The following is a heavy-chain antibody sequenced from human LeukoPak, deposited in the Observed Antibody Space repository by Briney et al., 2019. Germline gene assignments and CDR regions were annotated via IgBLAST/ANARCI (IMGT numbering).Heavy chain of an antibody. Sequence: ASVKVSCKASGYTFTSYGISWVRQAPGQGLEWMGWISAYNGNTNYAQKLQGRVTMTTDTSTSTAYMELRSLRSDDTAVYYCARDLRVRGVPKYFDYWGQGTLVTVSS. CDR3: ARDLRVRGVPKYFDY. D-gene: IGHD3-10*01. J-gene: IGHJ4*02. V-gene: IGHV1-18*01. CDR1: GYTFTSYG. CDR2: ISAYNGNT.